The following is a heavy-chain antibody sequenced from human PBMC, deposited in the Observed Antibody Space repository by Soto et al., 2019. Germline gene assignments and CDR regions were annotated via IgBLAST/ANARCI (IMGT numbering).Heavy chain of an antibody. V-gene: IGHV3-30*03. D-gene: IGHD6-13*01. CDR1: GFTFSSYG. CDR3: ARAYSSSWYGYFDY. CDR2: ISYDGSNK. J-gene: IGHJ4*02. Sequence: PGGSLRLSCAASGFTFSSYGMHWVRQAPGKGLEWVAVISYDGSNKYYADSVKGRFTISRDNSKNTLHLQMNSLRAEDTAVYYCARAYSSSWYGYFDYWGQGTLVTVSS.